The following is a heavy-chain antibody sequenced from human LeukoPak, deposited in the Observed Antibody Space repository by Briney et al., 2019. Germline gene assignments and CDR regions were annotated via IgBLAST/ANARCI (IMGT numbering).Heavy chain of an antibody. D-gene: IGHD4-23*01. CDR1: GGTFISYA. V-gene: IGHV1-69*05. Sequence: SVKVSCKASGGTFISYAISWVRQAPGQGLEWMGGIIPIFGTANYAQKFQGRVTITTDESTSTAYIELSSLRSEDTAVYYCARGSGGKALHWFDPWGQGTLVTVSS. J-gene: IGHJ5*02. CDR3: ARGSGGKALHWFDP. CDR2: IIPIFGTA.